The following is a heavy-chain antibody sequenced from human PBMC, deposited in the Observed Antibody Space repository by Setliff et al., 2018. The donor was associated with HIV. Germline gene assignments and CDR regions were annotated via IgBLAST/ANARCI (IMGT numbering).Heavy chain of an antibody. CDR2: IFYSGSS. Sequence: SETLSLTCTVSGASISTYYWSWIRQPPGKGLEWIGYIFYSGSSNYNPSLKSRVTMSVDTSKNQFSLNLTSVTAADTAVYYCARDRGSYNFWSGLARGDNWCDPWGQGTLVTVSS. J-gene: IGHJ5*02. CDR3: ARDRGSYNFWSGLARGDNWCDP. V-gene: IGHV4-59*01. CDR1: GASISTYY. D-gene: IGHD3-3*01.